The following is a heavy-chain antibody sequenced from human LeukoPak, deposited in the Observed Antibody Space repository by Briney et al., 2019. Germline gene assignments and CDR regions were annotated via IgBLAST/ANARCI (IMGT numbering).Heavy chain of an antibody. CDR2: ISGSGANR. J-gene: IGHJ6*02. Sequence: GGSLRLSCAASGLRFSDQYMIWIRQTPGKGLEWVSFISGSGANRFYADSMKGRFTISKDNTKNSLYLQMNSLRAEDTALYHCARNNGMDVWGQGTTVIVSS. CDR3: ARNNGMDV. V-gene: IGHV3-11*01. CDR1: GLRFSDQY.